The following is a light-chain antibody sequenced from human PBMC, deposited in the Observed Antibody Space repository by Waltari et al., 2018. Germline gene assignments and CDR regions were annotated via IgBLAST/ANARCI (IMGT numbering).Light chain of an antibody. CDR1: QSVFLSSNNKNY. J-gene: IGKJ2*01. Sequence: VMTQSPDSMAVSLGARATLTCRSSQSVFLSSNNKNYVAWYQRKPGQHPKLLIYWASIREAGFPDRFTGSGSGTKFTLTISSLQAEDVAVYFCLQYFDVPQTFGQGTKLEI. V-gene: IGKV4-1*01. CDR3: LQYFDVPQT. CDR2: WAS.